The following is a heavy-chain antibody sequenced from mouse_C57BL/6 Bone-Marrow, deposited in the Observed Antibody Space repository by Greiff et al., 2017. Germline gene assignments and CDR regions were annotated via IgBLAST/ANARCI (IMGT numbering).Heavy chain of an antibody. V-gene: IGHV3-6*01. CDR1: GYSITSGYY. CDR2: ISYDGSN. CDR3: ALSPWFAY. Sequence: DVKLQESGPGLVKPSQSLSLTCSVTGYSITSGYYWNWIRQFPGNKLEWMGYISYDGSNNYNPSLKNRISITRDTSKNQFFLKLNAVTTEDTATYYCALSPWFAYWGQGTLVTVSA. J-gene: IGHJ3*01.